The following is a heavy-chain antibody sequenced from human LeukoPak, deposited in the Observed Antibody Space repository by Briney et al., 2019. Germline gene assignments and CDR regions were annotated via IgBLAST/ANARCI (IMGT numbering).Heavy chain of an antibody. CDR2: ISYDGSNK. CDR3: ARGRGGDGYNWLCYFDY. D-gene: IGHD5-24*01. V-gene: IGHV3-30-3*01. CDR1: GFTFRSYA. Sequence: PGGSPRHSCAAPGFTFRSYAMHWVRQTPGKGLERGADISYDGSNKYYADSVKGRFTISRDNSKNTLYLQMNSLRSEDTAVYYCARGRGGDGYNWLCYFDYWGQGTLVTVSS. J-gene: IGHJ4*02.